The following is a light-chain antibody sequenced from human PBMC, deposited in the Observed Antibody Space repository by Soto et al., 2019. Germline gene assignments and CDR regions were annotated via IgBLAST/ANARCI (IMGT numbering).Light chain of an antibody. Sequence: QSALTQPASVSGSPGQSITISCTGTSSDVGGYNYVSWYQQHPGKAPKLMIYDVSNRPSGGSNRFSGSKSGNTASLTISGLQAEDEADYYCSSYTSSSTVVFRGGTKLTVL. CDR2: DVS. CDR1: SSDVGGYNY. CDR3: SSYTSSSTVV. V-gene: IGLV2-14*01. J-gene: IGLJ2*01.